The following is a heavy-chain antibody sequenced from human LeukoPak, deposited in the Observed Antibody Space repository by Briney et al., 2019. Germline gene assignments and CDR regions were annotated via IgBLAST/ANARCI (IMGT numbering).Heavy chain of an antibody. V-gene: IGHV1-46*01. D-gene: IGHD2-2*03. CDR2: INPSGGST. J-gene: IGHJ4*02. CDR3: ARDFSFLGLRD. Sequence: ASVKVSCKASGYTFTGYYIHWVRQAPGQGLEWMGIINPSGGSTSYAQKFQGRVTMTRDMSTSTVYMELSSLRSEDTAVYYCARDFSFLGLRDWGQGTLVTVSS. CDR1: GYTFTGYY.